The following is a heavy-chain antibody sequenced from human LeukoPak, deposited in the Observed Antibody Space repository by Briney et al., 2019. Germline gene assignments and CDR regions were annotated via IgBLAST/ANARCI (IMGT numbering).Heavy chain of an antibody. D-gene: IGHD1-26*01. Sequence: PSETLSLTCTVSGGSISSYYWSCIRQPPGKGLEWIGYIYYSGSTNYNPSLKSRVTISVDTSKNQFSLKLSSVTAADTAVYYCARHAYFNSGSYWDYWGQGTLVTVSA. CDR2: IYYSGST. V-gene: IGHV4-59*08. J-gene: IGHJ4*02. CDR1: GGSISSYY. CDR3: ARHAYFNSGSYWDY.